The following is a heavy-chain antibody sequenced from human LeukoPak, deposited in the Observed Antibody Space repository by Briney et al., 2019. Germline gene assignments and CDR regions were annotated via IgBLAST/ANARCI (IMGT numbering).Heavy chain of an antibody. Sequence: GASPKVSCKASGYTFTSYDINWGRHATGHGLVWMGWMNPNSGNPGYAQKFQGRVTMTRNTSISTAYMELSSLRSEDTAVYYCAIKGKRGSGWFPFDYWGQGTLVTVSS. CDR3: AIKGKRGSGWFPFDY. D-gene: IGHD6-19*01. CDR2: MNPNSGNP. J-gene: IGHJ4*02. V-gene: IGHV1-8*01. CDR1: GYTFTSYD.